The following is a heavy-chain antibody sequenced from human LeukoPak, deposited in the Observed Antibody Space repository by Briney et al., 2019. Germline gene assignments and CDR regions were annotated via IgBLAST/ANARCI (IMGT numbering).Heavy chain of an antibody. CDR3: ARERDGSSCLDY. Sequence: SETLSLTCTVSGGSISSYYWSWIRQPPGKGLEWIGYIYYSGSTNYNPSLKSRVTISLDTSNNQFSLKLSSVTAADTAVYYCARERDGSSCLDYWGQGTLVTVSS. J-gene: IGHJ4*02. D-gene: IGHD6-13*01. V-gene: IGHV4-59*01. CDR2: IYYSGST. CDR1: GGSISSYY.